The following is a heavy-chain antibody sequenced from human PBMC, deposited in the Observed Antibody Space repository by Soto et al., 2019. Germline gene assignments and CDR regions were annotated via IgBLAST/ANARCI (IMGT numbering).Heavy chain of an antibody. J-gene: IGHJ4*02. CDR2: VSGSGLNT. CDR3: ARVFSNPRPGLGSFDS. CDR1: GFTFSSYS. D-gene: IGHD6-19*01. V-gene: IGHV3-23*01. Sequence: EVQLLESGGGLVQPGGSLRLSCAASGFTFSSYSISWVRQAPGKGLEWVSTVSGSGLNTYYADSVKGRFTISRDNSKNSVLLQMNSLRAEDTAVYYCARVFSNPRPGLGSFDSWGQGTLVTVSS.